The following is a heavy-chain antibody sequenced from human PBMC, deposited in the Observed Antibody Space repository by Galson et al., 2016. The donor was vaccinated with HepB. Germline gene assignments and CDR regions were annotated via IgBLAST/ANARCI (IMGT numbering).Heavy chain of an antibody. V-gene: IGHV3-23*01. CDR2: IRDSGDPT. J-gene: IGHJ4*02. D-gene: IGHD2-2*01. Sequence: LRLSCAASGFTFRSYTMSWVRQAPGKGLEWVSAIRDSGDPTYYADSVKGRFTISRDNSKNTLYLQMNSLRLDDTAVYYCATGGTYCTTSSCYAAPDYWGQGTLVTVSS. CDR3: ATGGTYCTTSSCYAAPDY. CDR1: GFTFRSYT.